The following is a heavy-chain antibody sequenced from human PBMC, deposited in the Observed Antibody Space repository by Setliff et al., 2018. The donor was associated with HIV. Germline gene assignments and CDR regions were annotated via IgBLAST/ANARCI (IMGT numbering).Heavy chain of an antibody. CDR2: TIPIFGTA. J-gene: IGHJ4*02. CDR1: GGGVSNHV. Sequence: GASVKVSCKASGGGVSNHVISWVRQAPGRGLEWMGGTIPIFGTADYAQKFKGRVTITADESTRAAYLELSSLRTEDTAVYYCTTAGHGTLDFDHWGQGTLVTVSS. V-gene: IGHV1-69*13. D-gene: IGHD1-1*01. CDR3: TTAGHGTLDFDH.